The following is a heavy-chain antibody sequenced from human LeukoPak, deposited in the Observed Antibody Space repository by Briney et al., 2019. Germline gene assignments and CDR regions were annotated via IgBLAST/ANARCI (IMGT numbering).Heavy chain of an antibody. Sequence: GGSLRLSCAASGFTFSSYSMNWVRQAPGKGLEWVSSISGSSSYIYYADSVKGRFTISRDNAKNSLYLQMNSLRAEDTAVYYCARSRSYYYGSGSYYNGIWGQGTLVTVSS. J-gene: IGHJ4*02. CDR3: ARSRSYYYGSGSYYNGI. CDR1: GFTFSSYS. V-gene: IGHV3-21*01. CDR2: ISGSSSYI. D-gene: IGHD3-10*01.